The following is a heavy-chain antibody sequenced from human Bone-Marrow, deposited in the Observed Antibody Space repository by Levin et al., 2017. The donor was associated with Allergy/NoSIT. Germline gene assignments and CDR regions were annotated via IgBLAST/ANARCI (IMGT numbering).Heavy chain of an antibody. J-gene: IGHJ6*03. V-gene: IGHV3-33*01. CDR2: IWYDGSNK. Sequence: TGGSLRLSCAASGFTFSSYGMHWVRQAPGKGLEWVAVIWYDGSNKYYADSVKGRFTISRDNSKNTLYLQMNSLRAEDTAVYYCASSAYSSSSPYYYYYMDVWGKGTTVTVSS. CDR1: GFTFSSYG. CDR3: ASSAYSSSSPYYYYYMDV. D-gene: IGHD6-6*01.